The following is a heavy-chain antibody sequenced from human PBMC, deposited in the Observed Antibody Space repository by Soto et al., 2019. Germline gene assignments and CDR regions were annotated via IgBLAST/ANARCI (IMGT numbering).Heavy chain of an antibody. J-gene: IGHJ4*02. V-gene: IGHV4-39*01. CDR2: IYYSGST. Sequence: QVQLQESGPGLVQPSETLSLTCTVSGDSISSSNNYWGWIRQPPGKGLEWIGTIYYSGSTYYSPSLRSRVTISLDTSNNQFSLKLGSVTAADTAIYYCARHRGPTGTDYWGPGTLVTVSS. CDR3: ARHRGPTGTDY. CDR1: GDSISSSNNY. D-gene: IGHD1-1*01.